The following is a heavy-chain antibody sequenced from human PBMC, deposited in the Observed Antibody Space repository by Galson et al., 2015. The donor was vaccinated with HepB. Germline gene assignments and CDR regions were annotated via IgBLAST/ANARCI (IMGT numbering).Heavy chain of an antibody. CDR1: GFTFSTYG. V-gene: IGHV3-33*01. D-gene: IGHD3-10*01. CDR3: ARDRSGPPGPLDY. CDR2: IWYDGSNK. J-gene: IGHJ4*02. Sequence: SLRLSCAASGFTFSTYGMHWVRQAPGKGLEWVALIWYDGSNKYYADSVKGRFTISSDNSKNTMYLEMNSLRVEDTAVYYCARDRSGPPGPLDYWGQGTLVTVSS.